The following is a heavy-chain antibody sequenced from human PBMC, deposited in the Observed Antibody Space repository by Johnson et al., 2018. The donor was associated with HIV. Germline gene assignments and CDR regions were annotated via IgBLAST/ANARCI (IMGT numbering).Heavy chain of an antibody. CDR1: GFTFSNYW. Sequence: VQLVESGGGLVQPGGSLRLSCAASGFTFSNYWMSWVRQAPGKGLEWVANIKQDGSEKYYVDSVKGRFTISRDNAKNSLYLQMNSLRAEDTALYYCAKVDEYYGGAFDIWGQGTMVTVSS. V-gene: IGHV3-7*03. CDR3: AKVDEYYGGAFDI. CDR2: IKQDGSEK. J-gene: IGHJ3*02. D-gene: IGHD2/OR15-2a*01.